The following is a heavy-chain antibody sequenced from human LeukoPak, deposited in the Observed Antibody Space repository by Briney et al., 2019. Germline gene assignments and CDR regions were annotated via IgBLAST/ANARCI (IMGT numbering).Heavy chain of an antibody. J-gene: IGHJ4*02. CDR1: GYSFTSYW. V-gene: IGHV5-51*01. CDR2: IYPVDSDT. CDR3: AIRSVQFGELSSFGY. D-gene: IGHD3-10*01. Sequence: GESLKISCQGSGYSFTSYWIGWVRQMPGKGLEWMGIIYPVDSDTRYSPSFQGQVTISADKSISTAYLQWSSLKASDTAMYYCAIRSVQFGELSSFGYWGQGTLVTVSS.